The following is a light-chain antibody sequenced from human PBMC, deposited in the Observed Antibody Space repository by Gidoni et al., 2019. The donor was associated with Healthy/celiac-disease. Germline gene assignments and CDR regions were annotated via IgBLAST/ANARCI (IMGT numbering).Light chain of an antibody. V-gene: IGKV1-33*01. CDR2: DAS. CDR3: QQYDNLVT. CDR1: QDISNY. Sequence: DIQMTQSPSSLSASVGDRDTITCQASQDISNYLNWYQQKPGKAPKLLIYDASNLETGVPSRFSGSGSGTDFTFTISSLQPEDIATYYCQQYDNLVTFGGGTKVEIK. J-gene: IGKJ4*01.